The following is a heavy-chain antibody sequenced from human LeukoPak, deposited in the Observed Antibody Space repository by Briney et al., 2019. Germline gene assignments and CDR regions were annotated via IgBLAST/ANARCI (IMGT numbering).Heavy chain of an antibody. CDR2: ISGNMNTI. D-gene: IGHD3-10*01. V-gene: IGHV3-11*04. CDR3: ARVKKELWLGDYFDS. Sequence: GGSLRLSCAASGFTFSDHYMTWIRQAPGKGLEWISYISGNMNTIDYADSVKGRFTISRDNAKGSLYLQMNSLRAEDTAVYYCARVKKELWLGDYFDSWGQGTLVTVSS. J-gene: IGHJ4*02. CDR1: GFTFSDHY.